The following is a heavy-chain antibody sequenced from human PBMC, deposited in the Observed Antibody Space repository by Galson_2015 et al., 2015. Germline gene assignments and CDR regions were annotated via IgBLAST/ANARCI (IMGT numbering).Heavy chain of an antibody. CDR3: TRAAPQYWYFVL. J-gene: IGHJ2*01. Sequence: SLRLSCAASGFTFSNYWMAWVRQAPGKGLEWVANVKQDGSEKHYVDSVKGRFVISSDNAKNSVYLQLNNLRVEDAAVDYCTRAAPQYWYFVLWVRGTLVTVSS. CDR2: VKQDGSEK. CDR1: GFTFSNYW. V-gene: IGHV3-7*01.